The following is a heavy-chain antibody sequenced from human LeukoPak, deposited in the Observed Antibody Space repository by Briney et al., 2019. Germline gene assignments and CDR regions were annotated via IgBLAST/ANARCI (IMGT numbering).Heavy chain of an antibody. CDR1: GFTFSSYG. CDR2: ISYDGSTK. CDR3: ATYRQIQVPFEF. D-gene: IGHD5-18*01. J-gene: IGHJ4*02. Sequence: GGSLRLSCAASGFTFSSYGMHWVRQAPGKGMEWVAVISYDGSTKYYADSVKGQFTISRDNSRSTLSLQMDSLRAEDTATYYCATYRQIQVPFEFWGQGTLVTVSS. V-gene: IGHV3-30*03.